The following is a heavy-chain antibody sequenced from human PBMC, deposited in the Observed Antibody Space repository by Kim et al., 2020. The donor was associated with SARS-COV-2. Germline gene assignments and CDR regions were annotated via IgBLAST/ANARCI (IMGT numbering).Heavy chain of an antibody. V-gene: IGHV3-30*04. Sequence: GGSLRLSCAASGFTFSSYAMHWVRQAPGKGLEWVAVISYDGSNKYYADSVKGRFTISRDNSKNTLYLQMNSLRAEDTAVYYCARDYFHEGAFDIWGQGTMVTVSS. CDR3: ARDYFHEGAFDI. CDR1: GFTFSSYA. J-gene: IGHJ3*02. CDR2: ISYDGSNK. D-gene: IGHD3-10*01.